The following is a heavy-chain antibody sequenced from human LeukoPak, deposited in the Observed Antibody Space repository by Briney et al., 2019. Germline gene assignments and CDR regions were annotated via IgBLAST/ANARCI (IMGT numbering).Heavy chain of an antibody. CDR3: ARDSSAFDI. Sequence: GGSLRLSCAASGFTFSSYSMSWVRQAPGKGLEWVSGTSDRGDYTYYADSVKGRFTISRDNSKNTLYLQMNSLRAEDTAVYYCARDSSAFDIWGQGTMVTVSS. CDR2: TSDRGDYT. J-gene: IGHJ3*02. V-gene: IGHV3-23*01. CDR1: GFTFSSYS.